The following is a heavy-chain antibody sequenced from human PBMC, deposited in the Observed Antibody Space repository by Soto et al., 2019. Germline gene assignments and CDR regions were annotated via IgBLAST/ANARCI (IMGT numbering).Heavy chain of an antibody. CDR2: IYSGGST. V-gene: IGHV3-53*02. CDR3: ATYSSLDY. J-gene: IGHJ4*02. D-gene: IGHD6-13*01. CDR1: GFTVSNNY. Sequence: EVQLVETGGGLIQPGGSLRLSCAAAGFTVSNNYMSWVRQAPGKGLEWVSLIYSGGSTYYADSVKGRFTISRDNSKNTLYLQMNSLRAEDTAVYYCATYSSLDYWGQGTLVTVSS.